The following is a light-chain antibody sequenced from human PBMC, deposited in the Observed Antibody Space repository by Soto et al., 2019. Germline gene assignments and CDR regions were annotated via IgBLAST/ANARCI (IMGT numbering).Light chain of an antibody. CDR1: QDVDSY. J-gene: IGKJ3*01. CDR2: DAS. Sequence: EILLTQSPATLSLSPGERATLSCRASQDVDSYLAWYQQTPGQAPRLLIYDASNRAPGIPARFSGSESGTDFTLTSSSLAPEDFAVYYCQKRTTWPFTFGPGTKVDIK. V-gene: IGKV3-11*01. CDR3: QKRTTWPFT.